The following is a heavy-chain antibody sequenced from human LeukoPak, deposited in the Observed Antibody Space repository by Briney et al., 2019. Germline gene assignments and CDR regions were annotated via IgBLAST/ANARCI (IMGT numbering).Heavy chain of an antibody. CDR2: ISAYNGNT. CDR1: GYTFTSYS. CDR3: ARDLALRYCTNGVCYTGEYFQH. D-gene: IGHD2-8*01. V-gene: IGHV1-18*01. Sequence: GASVKVSCKASGYTFTSYSISWVRQAPGQGLEWMGWISAYNGNTNYAQKLQGRVTMTTDTSTSTAYMELRSLRSDDTAVYYCARDLALRYCTNGVCYTGEYFQHWGQGTLVTVSS. J-gene: IGHJ1*01.